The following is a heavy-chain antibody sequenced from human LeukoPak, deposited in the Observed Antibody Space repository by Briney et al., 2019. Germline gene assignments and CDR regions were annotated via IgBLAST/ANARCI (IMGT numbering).Heavy chain of an antibody. Sequence: SETLSLTCTVSGGSISSYYWSWIRQPPGKGLEWIGYIYYSGSTNYNPSLKSRVTISVDTSKNQFSLKLSPVTAADTAVYYCASGYSSGXXDYFDYWGQGTLVTVSS. CDR3: ASGYSSGXXDYFDY. CDR1: GGSISSYY. CDR2: IYYSGST. V-gene: IGHV4-59*08. J-gene: IGHJ4*02. D-gene: IGHD6-19*01.